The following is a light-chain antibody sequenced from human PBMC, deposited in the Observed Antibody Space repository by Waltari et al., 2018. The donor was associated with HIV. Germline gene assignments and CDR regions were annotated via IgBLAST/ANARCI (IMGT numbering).Light chain of an antibody. V-gene: IGKV1-39*01. CDR2: GAY. CDR3: LQGYISPLT. J-gene: IGKJ3*01. Sequence: DIQMTQSPSSLSASVGDRVTITCRTSQSINTFLNWYQMKPGKVPRILIYGAYRLESGVPSRFSATGSGTDFSLTISSLQPEDFATYYCLQGYISPLTFGPGTKVGIK. CDR1: QSINTF.